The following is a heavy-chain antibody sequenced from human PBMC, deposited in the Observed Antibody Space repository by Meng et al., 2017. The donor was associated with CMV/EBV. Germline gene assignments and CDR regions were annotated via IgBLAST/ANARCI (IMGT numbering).Heavy chain of an antibody. CDR2: IIPIFGTA. J-gene: IGHJ6*02. V-gene: IGHV1-69*05. D-gene: IGHD6-6*01. CDR1: GGTFSSYA. CDR3: SSPSRWLAARPWYYYGMDV. Sequence: SVKVSCKASGGTFSSYAISWVRQAPGQGLEWMGGIIPIFGTANYAQKFQGRVTITTDESTSTAYMVLSSLSSEDTAVYYCSSPSRWLAARPWYYYGMDVWGQGTTVTVSS.